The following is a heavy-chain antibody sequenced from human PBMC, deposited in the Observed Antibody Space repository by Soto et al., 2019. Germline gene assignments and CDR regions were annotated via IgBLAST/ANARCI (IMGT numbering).Heavy chain of an antibody. J-gene: IGHJ3*02. CDR2: ISSSSSYT. V-gene: IGHV3-11*06. D-gene: IGHD2-2*01. CDR3: ARVEDIVVVPAAFDI. CDR1: GFTFSDYY. Sequence: PGGSLRLSCAASGFTFSDYYMSWIRQAPGKGLEWVSYISSSSSYTNYADSVKGRFTISRDNAKNSLYLQMNSLRAEDTAVYYCARVEDIVVVPAAFDIWGKGTMVTV.